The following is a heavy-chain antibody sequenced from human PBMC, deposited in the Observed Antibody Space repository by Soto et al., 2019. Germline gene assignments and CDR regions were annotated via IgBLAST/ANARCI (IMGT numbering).Heavy chain of an antibody. CDR1: GGSISSYY. CDR3: ARVTFDYGAFDY. CDR2: IYYSGST. V-gene: IGHV4-59*01. J-gene: IGHJ4*02. Sequence: SETLSLTCTVSGGSISSYYWSWIRQPPGKGLEWIGYIYYSGSTNYNPSLKSRVTISVDTSKNQFSLKLSSVTVADTAVYYCARVTFDYGAFDYWGQGTLVTVSS. D-gene: IGHD4-17*01.